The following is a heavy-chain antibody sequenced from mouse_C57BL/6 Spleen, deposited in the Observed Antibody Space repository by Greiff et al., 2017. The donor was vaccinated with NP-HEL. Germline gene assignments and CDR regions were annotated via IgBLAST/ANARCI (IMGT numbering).Heavy chain of an antibody. D-gene: IGHD1-1*01. CDR1: GFSFNTYA. CDR2: IRSKSNNYAT. J-gene: IGHJ1*03. CDR3: VRLYYGSSSGYFDV. V-gene: IGHV10-1*01. Sequence: GGGLVQPKGSLKLSCAASGFSFNTYAMNWVRQAPGKGLEWVARIRSKSNNYATYYADSVKDRFTISRDDSESMLYLQMNNLKTEDTAMYYCVRLYYGSSSGYFDVWGTGTTVTVSS.